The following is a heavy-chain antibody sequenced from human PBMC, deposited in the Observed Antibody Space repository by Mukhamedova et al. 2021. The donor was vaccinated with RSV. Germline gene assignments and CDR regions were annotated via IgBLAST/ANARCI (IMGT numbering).Heavy chain of an antibody. V-gene: IGHV1-3*01. CDR3: ARDARGSGWYENFDY. J-gene: IGHJ4*02. Sequence: VRQAPGQRLEWMGWINAGNGNTKYSQKFQGRVTITRDTSASTAYMELSSLRSEDTAVYYCARDARGSGWYENFDYWGQGNLVTVSS. D-gene: IGHD6-19*01. CDR2: INAGNGNT.